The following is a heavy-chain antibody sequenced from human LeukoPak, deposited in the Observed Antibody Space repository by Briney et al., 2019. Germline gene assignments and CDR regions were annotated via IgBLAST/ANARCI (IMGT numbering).Heavy chain of an antibody. D-gene: IGHD2-8*02. V-gene: IGHV4-34*01. Sequence: PSETLSLTCAAYGGSFSGYYWSWIRQPPGKGLEWIGEINHSGSTNYNPSLKSRVTISVDTSKNQFSLKLSSVTAADTAVYYCARAGYCTGGVCYPDAFDIWGQGTMVTVSS. CDR1: GGSFSGYY. J-gene: IGHJ3*02. CDR2: INHSGST. CDR3: ARAGYCTGGVCYPDAFDI.